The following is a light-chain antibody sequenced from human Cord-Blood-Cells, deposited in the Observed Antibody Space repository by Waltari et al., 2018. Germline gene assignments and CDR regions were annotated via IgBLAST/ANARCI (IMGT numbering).Light chain of an antibody. CDR1: SSDVGGYNY. Sequence: QSALTQPASVSGSPGQSITISCTGTSSDVGGYNYVSCYQQHPGKAPKLMIYDVSNRPSGVSNRFSGSKSGNTASLTISGLQAEDEADYYCSSYTSSSTYVFGTRTKVTVL. CDR2: DVS. V-gene: IGLV2-14*01. CDR3: SSYTSSSTYV. J-gene: IGLJ1*01.